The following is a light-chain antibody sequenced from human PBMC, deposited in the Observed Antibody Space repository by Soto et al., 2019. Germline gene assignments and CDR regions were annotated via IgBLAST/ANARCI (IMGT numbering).Light chain of an antibody. J-gene: IGKJ4*01. CDR1: QSVSSY. CDR3: QQRSNWPST. Sequence: IVLTQSPATLSLSPGERATLSCRASQSVSSYLAWYQQKPGQAPRLLIYDASNRATGIPARLSGSGSGTDFALTISSLEPEVFAVYYCQQRSNWPSTFGGGTKVDIK. V-gene: IGKV3-11*01. CDR2: DAS.